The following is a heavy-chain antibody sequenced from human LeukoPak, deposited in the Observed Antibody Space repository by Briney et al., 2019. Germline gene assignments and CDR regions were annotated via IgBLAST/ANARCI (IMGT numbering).Heavy chain of an antibody. D-gene: IGHD2-2*01. CDR1: GFTFSSYA. Sequence: GGSLRLSCAASGFTFSSYAMSWVHQAPGKGLEWVSAISGSGGSTYYADSVKGRFTISRDNSKNTLYLQMNSLRAEDTAVYYCAKPRRDIVVVPAAQRAKYFDYWGQGTLVTVSS. CDR3: AKPRRDIVVVPAAQRAKYFDY. V-gene: IGHV3-23*01. CDR2: ISGSGGST. J-gene: IGHJ4*02.